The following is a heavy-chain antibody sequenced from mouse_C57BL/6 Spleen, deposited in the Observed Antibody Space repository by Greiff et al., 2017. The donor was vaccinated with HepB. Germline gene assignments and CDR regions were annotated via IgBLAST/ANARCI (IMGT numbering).Heavy chain of an antibody. Sequence: EVKLQESGGGLVKPGGSLKLSCAASGFTFSDYGMHWVRQAPEKGLEWVAYISSGSSTIYYADTVKGRFTISRDNAKNTLFLQMTSLRSEDTAMYYCARLGDYDGFAYWGQGTLVTVSA. J-gene: IGHJ3*01. CDR2: ISSGSSTI. CDR3: ARLGDYDGFAY. V-gene: IGHV5-17*01. D-gene: IGHD2-4*01. CDR1: GFTFSDYG.